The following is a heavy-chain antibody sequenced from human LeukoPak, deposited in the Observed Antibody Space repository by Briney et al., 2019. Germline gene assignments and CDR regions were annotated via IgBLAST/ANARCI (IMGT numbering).Heavy chain of an antibody. V-gene: IGHV4-59*01. Sequence: SETLSLTCTVSGGSISSYYWSWLRQPPGKGLEWIGYIYYSGSTNYKPSLTSRVTISVDTSKNQFSLKLSSVTAADTAVYYCARNTRYSSGGSCYGSYFDYWGQGTLVTVSS. D-gene: IGHD2-15*01. CDR3: ARNTRYSSGGSCYGSYFDY. CDR2: IYYSGST. J-gene: IGHJ4*02. CDR1: GGSISSYY.